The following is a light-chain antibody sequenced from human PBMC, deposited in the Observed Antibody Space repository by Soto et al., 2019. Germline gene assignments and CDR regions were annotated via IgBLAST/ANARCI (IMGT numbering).Light chain of an antibody. CDR3: QQLYLYSS. Sequence: DIQLTQSPSFVSASVGERVTITCRASQDIGRYLAWYQQKPGEAPKLLISAASTLQSGVPSRFSGSGSGTEFTFTVSYLLPEYFATYYCQQLYLYSSFGQGTRLE. CDR2: AAS. V-gene: IGKV1-9*01. J-gene: IGKJ5*01. CDR1: QDIGRY.